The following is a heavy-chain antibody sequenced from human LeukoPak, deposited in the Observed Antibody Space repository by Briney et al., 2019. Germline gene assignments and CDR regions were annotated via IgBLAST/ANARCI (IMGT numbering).Heavy chain of an antibody. CDR1: GGSFSGYY. D-gene: IGHD5-18*01. Sequence: PSETLSLTCAVYGGSFSGYYWSWIRQPSGKGLEWIGEINHSGSTNYNPSLKSRVTLSVDTSTNQLFLKLSSVTAADTAVYYCARGWDTGYSYYGMDVWGPGTTVTVSS. CDR3: ARGWDTGYSYYGMDV. J-gene: IGHJ6*02. V-gene: IGHV4-34*01. CDR2: INHSGST.